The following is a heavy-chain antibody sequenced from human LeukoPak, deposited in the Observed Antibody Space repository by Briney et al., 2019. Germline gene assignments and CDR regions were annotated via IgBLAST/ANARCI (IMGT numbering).Heavy chain of an antibody. CDR3: AREYCSGGTCLPPT. CDR1: GFTFRSYS. Sequence: GGSLRLSCAASGFTFRSYSMNWVRQAPGKGLEWVSLISSSGSYIYYAGSVKGRFTISRDNAKNSLYLQMNNLRAEDTAVYYCAREYCSGGTCLPPTWGQGTLVTVSS. J-gene: IGHJ5*02. CDR2: ISSSGSYI. V-gene: IGHV3-21*01. D-gene: IGHD2-15*01.